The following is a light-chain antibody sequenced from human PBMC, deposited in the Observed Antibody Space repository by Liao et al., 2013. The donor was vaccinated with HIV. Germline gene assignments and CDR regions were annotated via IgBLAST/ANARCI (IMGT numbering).Light chain of an antibody. J-gene: IGLJ3*02. Sequence: SYVLTQPSSLSVAPGKTARMTCGGNSIGSKSVHWYQQKPGQAPVLVISHDTDRPSGIPARFSASNSGNTATLTISGTQAMDEADYYCQAWDSSTGVFGGGTKLTVL. CDR2: HDT. CDR3: QAWDSSTGV. V-gene: IGLV3-21*01. CDR1: SIGSKS.